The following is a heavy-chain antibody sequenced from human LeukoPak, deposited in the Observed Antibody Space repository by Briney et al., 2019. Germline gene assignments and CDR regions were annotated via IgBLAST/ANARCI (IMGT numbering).Heavy chain of an antibody. CDR1: GFTFSTYG. CDR2: IWYDGSIK. J-gene: IGHJ6*02. Sequence: GGSLRLSCAASGFTFSTYGMHWVRQAPGKGLEWVAVIWYDGSIKYYADSLRGRFTISRDNSKNTPHLQMNSLRAEDTAVYYCARWGISAGHSSPDVWGQGTTVTVSS. V-gene: IGHV3-33*01. CDR3: ARWGISAGHSSPDV. D-gene: IGHD5-12*01.